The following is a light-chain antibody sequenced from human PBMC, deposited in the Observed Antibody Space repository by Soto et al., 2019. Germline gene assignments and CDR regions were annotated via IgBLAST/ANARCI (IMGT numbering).Light chain of an antibody. CDR2: NNN. CDR3: ASWDDSLNGLYV. J-gene: IGLJ1*01. Sequence: GLTRPPSVSGTPGQRVTISCSGSSSNIGSGTVNWYQQLPGTAPKLLIYNNNQWPSGVPDRFSGSKSGTSGSLAISGLQSEDEADYYCASWDDSLNGLYVFGTGTKVTVL. CDR1: SSNIGSGT. V-gene: IGLV1-44*01.